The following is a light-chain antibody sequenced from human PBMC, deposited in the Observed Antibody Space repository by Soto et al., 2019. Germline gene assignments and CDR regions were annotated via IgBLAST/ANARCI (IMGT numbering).Light chain of an antibody. CDR3: HQYGSFPYT. CDR1: QSLSSNY. V-gene: IGKV3-20*01. Sequence: EIVLTQSPGTLSLSPGERATLSCRASQSLSSNYLAWYQQKPGQAPRLLIYGASSRATGIPDRFSGSGSGTDFTLTISRLEPEDFVVYYCHQYGSFPYTFGQGTKLEIK. CDR2: GAS. J-gene: IGKJ2*01.